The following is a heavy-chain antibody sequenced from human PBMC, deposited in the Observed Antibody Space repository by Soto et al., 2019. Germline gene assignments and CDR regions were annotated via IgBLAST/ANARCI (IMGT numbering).Heavy chain of an antibody. J-gene: IGHJ5*02. CDR3: ARGVTVFGLVSRFWFDP. CDR1: GGSISSGDYS. D-gene: IGHD3-3*01. Sequence: PSETLSLTCTVSGGSISSGDYSWSWVRQSPGKGLEWIGHIYNSGITYYNPSLKSRVVISIDTSGNQFSLRLNSLTAADRAVYFCARGVTVFGLVSRFWFDPWGQGTVVTVSS. CDR2: IYNSGIT. V-gene: IGHV4-30-4*01.